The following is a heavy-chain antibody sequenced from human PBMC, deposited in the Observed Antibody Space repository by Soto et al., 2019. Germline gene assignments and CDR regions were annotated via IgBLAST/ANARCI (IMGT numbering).Heavy chain of an antibody. CDR1: GFTFSNNA. D-gene: IGHD3-3*01. V-gene: IGHV3-30*02. CDR2: IPYDSSEI. J-gene: IGHJ4*01. CDR3: AIARVADSSLDH. Sequence: PGESLKISCVGSGFTFSNNAMHWVRQAPGKGLEWVAFIPYDSSEILYADSVKGRFTISRDNPENTLFLHMNSPRADDTAVYYCAIARVADSSLDHWGQGILVTVSS.